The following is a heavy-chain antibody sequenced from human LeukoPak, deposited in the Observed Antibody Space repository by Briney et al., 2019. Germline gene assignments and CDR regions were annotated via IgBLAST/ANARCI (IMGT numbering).Heavy chain of an antibody. D-gene: IGHD6-13*01. CDR1: GYTFTSYG. CDR2: ISAYNGST. CDR3: ARVYSSSWYRDPSFDY. V-gene: IGHV1-18*01. Sequence: ASVKVSCKASGYTFTSYGISWVRQAPGQGLEWMGWISAYNGSTNYAQKLQGRVTMTTDTSTSTAYMELRSLRSDDTAAYYCARVYSSSWYRDPSFDYWGQGTLVTVSS. J-gene: IGHJ4*02.